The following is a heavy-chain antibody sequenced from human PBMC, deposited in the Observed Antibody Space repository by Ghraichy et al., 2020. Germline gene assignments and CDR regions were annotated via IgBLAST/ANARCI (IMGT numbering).Heavy chain of an antibody. Sequence: SETLSLTCTVSGASMSSGGYYWSWSRQHPGRGLEWIGYIYYSGSTYYNPSLKSRVTISVDTSKNQFSLKLSSVTAADTAVYYCARMMCSSGSCYACDYWGQGTLVTVS. CDR1: GASMSSGGYY. D-gene: IGHD2-15*01. J-gene: IGHJ4*02. V-gene: IGHV4-31*03. CDR3: ARMMCSSGSCYACDY. CDR2: IYYSGST.